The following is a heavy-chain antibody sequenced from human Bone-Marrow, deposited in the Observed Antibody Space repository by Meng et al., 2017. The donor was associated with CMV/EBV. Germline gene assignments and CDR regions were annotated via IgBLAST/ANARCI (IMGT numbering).Heavy chain of an antibody. Sequence: GESLKISCAASGFTFSSYWMSWVRQAPGKGLEWVANIKQDGSEKYYVDSVKGRFTISRDNARNSLYMEMNSLRAEDTAVYYCVPHDCAMDVWGQGTTVTVSS. CDR1: GFTFSSYW. V-gene: IGHV3-7*01. CDR2: IKQDGSEK. J-gene: IGHJ6*02. CDR3: VPHDCAMDV.